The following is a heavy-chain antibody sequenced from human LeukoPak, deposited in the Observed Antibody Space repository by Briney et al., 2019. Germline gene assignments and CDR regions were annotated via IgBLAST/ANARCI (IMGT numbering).Heavy chain of an antibody. CDR1: GGTFSSYA. D-gene: IGHD5-18*01. J-gene: IGHJ4*02. V-gene: IGHV1-24*01. Sequence: ASVKVSCKASGGTFSSYAISWVRQAPGKGLEWMGGFDPEDGETIYAQKFQGRVTMTEDTSTDTAYMELSSLRSEDTAVYYCATGRTYSYSDYWGQGTLVTVSS. CDR3: ATGRTYSYSDY. CDR2: FDPEDGET.